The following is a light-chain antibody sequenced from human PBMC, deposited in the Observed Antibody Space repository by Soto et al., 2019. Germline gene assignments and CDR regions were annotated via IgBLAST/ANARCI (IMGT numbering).Light chain of an antibody. CDR3: AAWDDSLTGVV. J-gene: IGLJ2*01. Sequence: QSVLTQPPSASGTPGQRVTSSCSGSSSNIGSNTVNWYQQLPGTAPKLLIYSNNQRPSGVPDRFSGSKSGTSASLAISWLQSEDEADYYWAAWDDSLTGVVFCGGTKLTVL. V-gene: IGLV1-44*01. CDR2: SNN. CDR1: SSNIGSNT.